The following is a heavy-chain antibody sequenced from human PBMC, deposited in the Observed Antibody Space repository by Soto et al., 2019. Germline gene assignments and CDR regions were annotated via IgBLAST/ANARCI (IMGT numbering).Heavy chain of an antibody. Sequence: QVQLVQSGAEMKTPGSSVKVSCKASGGTFSNYAISWVRQAPGQGLEWMGGLLPIYGTVNYAQKFQGRVTITADESTNTVYMELSSLRSEDTAVYHCARGAPYDTSGYPFDYWGRGTLVTVSS. D-gene: IGHD3-22*01. CDR2: LLPIYGTV. CDR3: ARGAPYDTSGYPFDY. CDR1: GGTFSNYA. V-gene: IGHV1-69*01. J-gene: IGHJ4*02.